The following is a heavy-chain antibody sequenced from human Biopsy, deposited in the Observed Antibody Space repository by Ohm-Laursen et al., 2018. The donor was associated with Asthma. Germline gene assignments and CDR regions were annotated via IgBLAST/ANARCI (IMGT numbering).Heavy chain of an antibody. Sequence: DSVKVSCKTYGYTFNSAGITWVRQAPGQGLEWMGWISVYNGNTKVAQKLQDRVTMITDTSTSTAYMELRSLRSDDTAVYFCARAVDYSHYYGIDVWGQGTTVTVS. J-gene: IGHJ6*02. D-gene: IGHD3-10*01. CDR3: ARAVDYSHYYGIDV. V-gene: IGHV1-18*01. CDR2: ISVYNGNT. CDR1: GYTFNSAG.